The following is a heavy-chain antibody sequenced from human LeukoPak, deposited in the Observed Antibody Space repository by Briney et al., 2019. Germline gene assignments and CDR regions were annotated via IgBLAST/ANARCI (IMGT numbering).Heavy chain of an antibody. D-gene: IGHD4-11*01. CDR1: GGSISSSNW. CDR2: IYHSGST. J-gene: IGHJ6*03. CDR3: ASLRAVTHYYYYYVDV. V-gene: IGHV4-4*02. Sequence: SETLSLTCAVSGGSISSSNWWSWVRQPPGKGLEWIGEIYHSGSTNYNPSLKSRVTISVDKSKNQFSLKLSSVTAADTAVYYCASLRAVTHYYYYYVDVWGKGTTVTVSS.